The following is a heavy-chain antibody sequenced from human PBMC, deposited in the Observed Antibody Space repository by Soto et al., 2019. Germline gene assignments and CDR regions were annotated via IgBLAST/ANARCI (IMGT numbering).Heavy chain of an antibody. V-gene: IGHV6-1*01. J-gene: IGHJ4*02. CDR3: ARGSEKRLWFGELLPDFDY. Sequence: SQTLSLTCAISGDSVSSNSAAWNWIRQSPSRGLEWLGRTYYRSKWYNDYAVSVKSRITINPDTSKNQFSLQLNSVTPEDTAVYYCARGSEKRLWFGELLPDFDYWGQGTLVTVSS. CDR1: GDSVSSNSAA. CDR2: TYYRSKWYN. D-gene: IGHD3-10*01.